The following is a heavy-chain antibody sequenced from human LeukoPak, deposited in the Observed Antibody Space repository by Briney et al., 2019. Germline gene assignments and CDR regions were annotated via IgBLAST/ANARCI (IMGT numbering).Heavy chain of an antibody. Sequence: GALRLSCAASGFTVSSNYMSWVRQAPGKGLEWVSVIYSGGSTYYTDSVKGRLTISRDNSKNTLYLQMNSLRAEDTAVYYCARDLDGSGAFDIWGQGTMVTVSS. CDR2: IYSGGST. CDR1: GFTVSSNY. J-gene: IGHJ3*02. CDR3: ARDLDGSGAFDI. D-gene: IGHD1-1*01. V-gene: IGHV3-53*01.